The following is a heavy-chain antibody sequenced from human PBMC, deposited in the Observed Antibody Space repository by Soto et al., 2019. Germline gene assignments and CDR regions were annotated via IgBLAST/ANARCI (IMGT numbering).Heavy chain of an antibody. CDR3: AKSGGIVVVTTIYSYYYGMDV. V-gene: IGHV3-23*01. Sequence: PGGSLRLSCAASGFTFSSYALSWVRQAPGKGLEWVSAISGSGGSTYYADSVKGRFTISRDNSKNTLYLQMNSLRAEDTAIYYYAKSGGIVVVTTIYSYYYGMDVWGQGTTVTVSS. CDR1: GFTFSSYA. J-gene: IGHJ6*02. D-gene: IGHD2-21*02. CDR2: ISGSGGST.